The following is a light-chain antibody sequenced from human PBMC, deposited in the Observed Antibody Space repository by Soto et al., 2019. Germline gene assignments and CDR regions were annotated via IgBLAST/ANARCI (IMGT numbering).Light chain of an antibody. Sequence: DIQMTQSPSTLSASVGDRVTITCRASQSTNSWLAWYQQKPGKAPKVLIYDVSSLESGVPSRFSGSGSGTEFTLTINSLQPDDFATYYCQQYNSYSPTFGQGTKVDIK. CDR2: DVS. J-gene: IGKJ1*01. CDR1: QSTNSW. CDR3: QQYNSYSPT. V-gene: IGKV1-5*01.